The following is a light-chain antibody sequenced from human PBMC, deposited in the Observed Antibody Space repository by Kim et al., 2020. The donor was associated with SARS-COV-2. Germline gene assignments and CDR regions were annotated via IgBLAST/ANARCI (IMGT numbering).Light chain of an antibody. CDR1: QNVLANSNNKNC. J-gene: IGKJ5*01. V-gene: IGKV4-1*01. CDR2: GAS. CDR3: QQYYTTPIT. Sequence: ATITVKASQNVLANSNNKNCLGWHQQTPGQPPRLHIYGASSRESGVPDRFGGSGSGTDFTLTISSLQAEDVAVYYCQQYYTTPITFGQGTRLEIK.